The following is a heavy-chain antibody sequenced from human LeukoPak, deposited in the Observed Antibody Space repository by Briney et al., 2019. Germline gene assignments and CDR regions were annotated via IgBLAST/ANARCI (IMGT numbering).Heavy chain of an antibody. CDR2: ISSSSSYI. CDR3: ARARYCSGGSCYPYYMDV. D-gene: IGHD2-15*01. J-gene: IGHJ6*03. V-gene: IGHV3-21*01. CDR1: GFTFSSYS. Sequence: GGSLRLSCAASGFTFSSYSMNWVRQAPGKGLEWVSSISSSSSYIYYADSVKGRFTISRDNAKNSLYLQMNSLRAEDTAVYYCARARYCSGGSCYPYYMDVWGKGTTVTVSS.